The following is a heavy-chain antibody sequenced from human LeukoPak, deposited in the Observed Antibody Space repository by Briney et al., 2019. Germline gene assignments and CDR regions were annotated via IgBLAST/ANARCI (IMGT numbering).Heavy chain of an antibody. CDR3: APAGIAAADYYFDY. D-gene: IGHD6-13*01. J-gene: IGHJ4*02. V-gene: IGHV3-30*02. CDR2: IRYDGSNK. Sequence: GGSLRLSCAASGFTFSSYGMHWVRQAPGKGLEWVAFIRYDGSNKYYADSVKGRFTISRDNSKNTLYLQMDSLRAEDAAVYYCAPAGIAAADYYFDYWGQGTLVTVSS. CDR1: GFTFSSYG.